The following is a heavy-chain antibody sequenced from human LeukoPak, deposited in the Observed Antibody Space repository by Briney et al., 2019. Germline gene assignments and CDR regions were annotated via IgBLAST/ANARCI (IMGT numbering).Heavy chain of an antibody. D-gene: IGHD3-22*01. V-gene: IGHV1-8*01. CDR1: GYTFNGYD. CDR2: MNPHSGNK. CDR3: ARLPYYYNSSDYAL. Sequence: GASVKVSCKASGYTFNGYDINWVRQATGQGLEWVGWMNPHSGNKAYAQRFQGRVSLTRNTSISTAYMELSSLRSEDTAVYYCARLPYYYNSSDYALWGQGTLVTVSS. J-gene: IGHJ4*02.